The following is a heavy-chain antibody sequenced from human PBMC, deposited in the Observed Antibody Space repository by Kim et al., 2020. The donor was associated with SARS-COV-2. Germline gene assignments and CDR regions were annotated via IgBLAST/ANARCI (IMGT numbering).Heavy chain of an antibody. Sequence: ASVKVFCKSPGYTFTSYAMNWGRHAPGQGLELMGWINTNTVNPTYAQGFTGRFVFSLDTSVSTAYLQISSLKAEATAVYYCSRDTDITMVRGVIINAFDIWGQGTMVTVSS. CDR2: INTNTVNP. CDR3: SRDTDITMVRGVIINAFDI. V-gene: IGHV7-4-1*02. J-gene: IGHJ3*02. D-gene: IGHD3-10*01. CDR1: GYTFTSYA.